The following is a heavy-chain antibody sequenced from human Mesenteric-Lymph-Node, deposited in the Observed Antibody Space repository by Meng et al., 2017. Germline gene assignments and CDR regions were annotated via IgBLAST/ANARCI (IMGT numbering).Heavy chain of an antibody. D-gene: IGHD3-22*01. Sequence: GGSLRLSCAASGFTFSSYSMNWVRQAPGKGLEWVSSISRSSSYIYYADSVKGRFTISRDNAKNSLYLQRNSLRAEDTAVYYCAREGRDYDSSGPGDHWGQGTLVTVSS. CDR3: AREGRDYDSSGPGDH. V-gene: IGHV3-21*01. J-gene: IGHJ4*02. CDR1: GFTFSSYS. CDR2: ISRSSSYI.